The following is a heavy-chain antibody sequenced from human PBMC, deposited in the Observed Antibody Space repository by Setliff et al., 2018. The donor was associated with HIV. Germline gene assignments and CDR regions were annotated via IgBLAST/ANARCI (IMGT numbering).Heavy chain of an antibody. Sequence: SETLSLTCTVSGVSISSTNYYWGWIRQPPGKGLEWIGTIYYSGSTYYNPSLKSRVTISVDTSKNQFSLKLSSVTAADTAVYYCARHSPTYCSGTSCYDNWFDPWGQGPRSPSPQ. CDR1: GVSISSTNYY. CDR2: IYYSGST. J-gene: IGHJ5*02. D-gene: IGHD2-2*01. V-gene: IGHV4-39*01. CDR3: ARHSPTYCSGTSCYDNWFDP.